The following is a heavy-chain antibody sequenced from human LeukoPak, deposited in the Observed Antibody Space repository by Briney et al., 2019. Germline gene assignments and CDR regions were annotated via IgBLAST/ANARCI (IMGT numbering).Heavy chain of an antibody. J-gene: IGHJ6*02. V-gene: IGHV4-30-4*01. D-gene: IGHD4-11*01. CDR3: ARDPRLTTVTTYYYYGMDV. CDR1: GGSISSGDYY. CDR2: IYYSGST. Sequence: PSETLSLTCTVSGGSISSGDYYWSWIRQPPGTGLEWIGYIYYSGSTYYNPSLKSRVTISVDTSKNQFSLKLSSVTAADTAVYYCARDPRLTTVTTYYYYGMDVWGQGTTVTVSS.